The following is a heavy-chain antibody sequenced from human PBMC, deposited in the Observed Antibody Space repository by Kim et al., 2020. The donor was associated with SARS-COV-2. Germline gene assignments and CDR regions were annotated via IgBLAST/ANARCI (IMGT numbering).Heavy chain of an antibody. D-gene: IGHD5-12*01. CDR3: AKAKGWEMATILHAFDI. V-gene: IGHV3-9*01. CDR2: ISWNSGSI. Sequence: GGSLRLSCAASGFTFGDYAMHWVRQAPGKGLEWVSGISWNSGSIGYADSVKGRFTISRDNAKNSLYLQMNSLRAEDTALYYCAKAKGWEMATILHAFDIWGQGTMVTVSS. J-gene: IGHJ3*02. CDR1: GFTFGDYA.